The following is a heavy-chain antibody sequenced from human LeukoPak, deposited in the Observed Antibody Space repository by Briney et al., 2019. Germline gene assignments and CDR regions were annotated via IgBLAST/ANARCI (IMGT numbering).Heavy chain of an antibody. CDR2: INWNGGST. CDR3: ARNYDSSGYYYWFDP. Sequence: GGSLRLSCAASGFTFDDYGMSWVRQAPGKGLEGVSGINWNGGSTGYADSVKGRFTISRDNAKNSLYLQMNSLRAEDTALYHCARNYDSSGYYYWFDPWGQGTLVTVSS. CDR1: GFTFDDYG. V-gene: IGHV3-20*01. J-gene: IGHJ5*02. D-gene: IGHD3-22*01.